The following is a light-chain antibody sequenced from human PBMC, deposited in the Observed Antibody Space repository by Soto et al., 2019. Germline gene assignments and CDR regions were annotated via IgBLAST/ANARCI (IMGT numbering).Light chain of an antibody. CDR1: QSISSW. CDR3: QKYNSAPRWT. Sequence: DIQMTQSPSTLSASVGDRVTITCRASQSISSWLAWSQQKPGSAPKVLIYRASTLQNGVPSRFSGSGSGTDFTLTISSLQPEDVATYYCQKYNSAPRWTFGQGTKV. V-gene: IGKV1-5*03. J-gene: IGKJ1*01. CDR2: RAS.